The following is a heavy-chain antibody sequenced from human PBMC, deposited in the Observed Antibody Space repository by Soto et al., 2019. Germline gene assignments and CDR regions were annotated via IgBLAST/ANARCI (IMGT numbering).Heavy chain of an antibody. CDR3: ARVRGDYGSGSYYNVPRLYYYMDV. V-gene: IGHV4-34*01. J-gene: IGHJ6*03. CDR2: INHSGST. CDR1: GGSFSGYY. D-gene: IGHD3-10*01. Sequence: SETLSLTCAVYGGSFSGYYWSWIRQPPGKGLEWIGEINHSGSTNYNPSLKSRVTISVDTSKNQFSLKLSSVTAADTAVYYCARVRGDYGSGSYYNVPRLYYYMDVWGKGTTVTVSS.